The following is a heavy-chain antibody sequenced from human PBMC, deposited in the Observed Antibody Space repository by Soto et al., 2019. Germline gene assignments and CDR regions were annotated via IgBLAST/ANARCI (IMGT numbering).Heavy chain of an antibody. J-gene: IGHJ4*02. CDR1: GFTFSAYG. V-gene: IGHV3-30*18. CDR2: ISYDGSNE. CDR3: AKDGGRYGHNSGNNDYYFDY. Sequence: GGSLRLSCAASGFTFSAYGMHWVRQAPGKGLEWVAVISYDGSNEYFVDSLKGRFTISRDNSKNTLYLQMNSLRPEDTAVYYCAKDGGRYGHNSGNNDYYFDYWGQGTLVTVSS. D-gene: IGHD2-15*01.